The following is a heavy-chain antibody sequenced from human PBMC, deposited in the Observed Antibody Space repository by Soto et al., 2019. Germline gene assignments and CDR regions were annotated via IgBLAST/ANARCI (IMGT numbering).Heavy chain of an antibody. Sequence: PSETLSLTCTVSGSSISSSSYYWGWVRQPPGKGLEWIGSIYYSGSTYYNPSLKSRVTISVDTSKNQFSLKLSSVTAADTAVYYCARTIAAAGHETDYWGQGTQVTVSS. CDR1: GSSISSSSYY. V-gene: IGHV4-39*01. D-gene: IGHD6-13*01. CDR2: IYYSGST. CDR3: ARTIAAAGHETDY. J-gene: IGHJ4*02.